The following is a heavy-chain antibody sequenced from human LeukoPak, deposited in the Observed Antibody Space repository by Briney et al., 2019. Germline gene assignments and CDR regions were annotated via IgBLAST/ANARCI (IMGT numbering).Heavy chain of an antibody. Sequence: GGSLRLSCAASGFTFSSYSMNWVRQAPGKGLEWVSSISSSSSYIYYADSVKGRFTISRDNAKNSLYLQMNSLRAEDTAVYYCARDQLTSRGRDYYYGMDVWGQGTTVTVSS. CDR3: ARDQLTSRGRDYYYGMDV. J-gene: IGHJ6*02. CDR1: GFTFSSYS. CDR2: ISSSSSYI. D-gene: IGHD5-24*01. V-gene: IGHV3-21*01.